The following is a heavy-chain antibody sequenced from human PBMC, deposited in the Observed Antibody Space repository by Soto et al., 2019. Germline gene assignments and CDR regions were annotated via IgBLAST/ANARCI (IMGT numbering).Heavy chain of an antibody. Sequence: SETLSLTCTVSGGSISSGDYYWSWIRQPPGKGLEWIGYIYYSGSTYYNPSLKSRVTISVDTSKNQFSLKLSSETAADTAVYYCARDLRLMVFEYWGQGTLVTVSS. CDR2: IYYSGST. J-gene: IGHJ4*02. CDR1: GGSISSGDYY. CDR3: ARDLRLMVFEY. D-gene: IGHD2-8*01. V-gene: IGHV4-30-4*01.